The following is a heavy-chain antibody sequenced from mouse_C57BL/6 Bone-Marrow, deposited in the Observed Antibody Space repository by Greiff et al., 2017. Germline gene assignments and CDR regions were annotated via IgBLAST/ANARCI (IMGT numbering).Heavy chain of an antibody. CDR1: GYAFSSSW. CDR3: ALCPGAMDY. CDR2: IYPGDGDT. J-gene: IGHJ4*01. V-gene: IGHV1-82*01. D-gene: IGHD1-1*02. Sequence: VQLQQSGPELVKPGASVKISCKASGYAFSSSWMNWVKQRPGKGLEWIGRIYPGDGDTNYNGKFKGKATLTADKSSSTAYMQLSSLTSEDSAVYFCALCPGAMDYWGQGTSVTVSS.